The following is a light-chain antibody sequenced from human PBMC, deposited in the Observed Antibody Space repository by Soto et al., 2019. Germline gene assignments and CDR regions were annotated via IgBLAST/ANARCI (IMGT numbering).Light chain of an antibody. Sequence: QAVVTQPPSVSAAPGQKVTISCSGSSSNIGNEYVSWYQQFPRTAPKLLIYDNNKRPSGIPDRFSGSKSGTSATLGITGLQTGDEADYYCASWDSSLSAYVFGTGTKLTVL. CDR1: SSNIGNEY. CDR3: ASWDSSLSAYV. CDR2: DNN. J-gene: IGLJ1*01. V-gene: IGLV1-51*01.